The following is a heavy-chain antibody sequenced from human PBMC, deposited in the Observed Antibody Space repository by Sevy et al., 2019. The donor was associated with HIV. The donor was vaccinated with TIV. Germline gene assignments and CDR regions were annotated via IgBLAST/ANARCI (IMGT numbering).Heavy chain of an antibody. Sequence: SETLSLTCTVSGGSISSSSYYWGWIRQPPGKGLEWIGSIYYSGSTYYTPSLNSRVTISLDTSKNQFSRKLSSVTAADTAVYYCARQGYSSSWDVSPNWFDPWGQGTLVTVSS. CDR1: GGSISSSSYY. CDR2: IYYSGST. CDR3: ARQGYSSSWDVSPNWFDP. D-gene: IGHD6-13*01. V-gene: IGHV4-39*01. J-gene: IGHJ5*02.